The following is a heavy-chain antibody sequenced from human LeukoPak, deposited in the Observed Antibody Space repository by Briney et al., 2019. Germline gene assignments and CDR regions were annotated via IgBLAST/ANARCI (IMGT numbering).Heavy chain of an antibody. CDR3: ARTYYDFWSGYPTFDY. D-gene: IGHD3-3*01. J-gene: IGHJ4*02. V-gene: IGHV3-74*01. CDR1: GFTFSSYW. Sequence: PGGSLRLSCAASGFTFSSYWMHWVRQAPGKGLVWVSRINGDGSSTSYADSVKGRFTISRDNAKNTLYLQMNSLRAEGTAVYYCARTYYDFWSGYPTFDYWGQGTLVTVSS. CDR2: INGDGSST.